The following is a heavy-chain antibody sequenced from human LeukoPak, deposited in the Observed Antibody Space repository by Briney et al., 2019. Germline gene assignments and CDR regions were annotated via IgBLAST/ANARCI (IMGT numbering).Heavy chain of an antibody. J-gene: IGHJ4*02. D-gene: IGHD6-25*01. Sequence: ASVKVSCKASGYTFTGYYMHWVRQAPGQGLEWMGWINPNSGGTNYAQKFQGRVTMTRDTSISTAYMELSSLRSEDTAVYYCARDSATADLDYWGQGTLVTVSS. V-gene: IGHV1-2*02. CDR3: ARDSATADLDY. CDR2: INPNSGGT. CDR1: GYTFTGYY.